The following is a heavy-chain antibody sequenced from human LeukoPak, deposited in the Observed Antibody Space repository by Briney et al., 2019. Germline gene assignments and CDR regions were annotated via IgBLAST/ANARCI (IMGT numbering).Heavy chain of an antibody. D-gene: IGHD2-21*01. CDR1: GFTFSSYS. CDR3: AGDLPYCGGACLTFDY. CDR2: ISSSSSTI. V-gene: IGHV3-48*04. J-gene: IGHJ4*02. Sequence: GGSLRLSCAASGFTFSSYSMNWVRQAPGKGLEWVSYISSSSSTIYYADSVKGRFTISRDNAKNSLYLQMNSLRAEDTAVYYCAGDLPYCGGACLTFDYWGQGTLVTVSS.